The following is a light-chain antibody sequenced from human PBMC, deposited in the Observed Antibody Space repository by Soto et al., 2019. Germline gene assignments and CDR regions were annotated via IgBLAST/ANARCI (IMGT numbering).Light chain of an antibody. CDR1: QSVGSTY. Sequence: EIVLTQSPGTLSLSPGEIATLSCRASQSVGSTYLAWYQHKLGQAPRLLIYGASSKASGIPDRFSGSGSGTDFTLTITKLEPEDFAVYYCQQYGSSPRSFGQGTKVEVK. CDR3: QQYGSSPRS. CDR2: GAS. J-gene: IGKJ1*01. V-gene: IGKV3-20*01.